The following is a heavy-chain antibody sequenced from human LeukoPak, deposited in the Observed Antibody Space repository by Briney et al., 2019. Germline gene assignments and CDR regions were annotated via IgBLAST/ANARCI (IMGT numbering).Heavy chain of an antibody. CDR3: ARDPLPYDILTGYFYYYYGMDV. V-gene: IGHV1-18*01. D-gene: IGHD3-9*01. J-gene: IGHJ6*02. CDR1: GYTFTSYG. CDR2: ISAYNGNT. Sequence: GASVKVSCKASGYTFTSYGISWVRQAPGQGLEWMGWISAYNGNTNYAQKLQGRVTMTTDTSTSTAYMELRSLGSDDTAVYYCARDPLPYDILTGYFYYYYGMDVWGQGTAVTVSS.